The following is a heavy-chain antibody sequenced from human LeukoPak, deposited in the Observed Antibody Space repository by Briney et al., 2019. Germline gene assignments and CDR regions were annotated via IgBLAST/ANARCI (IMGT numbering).Heavy chain of an antibody. CDR2: ISSSSSTI. CDR1: AFSSSIYT. V-gene: IGHV3-48*02. J-gene: IGHJ3*02. Sequence: GGSLRLSCAASAFSSSIYTMDWVSQAPGKGLEWVSYISSSSSTIYYADSVKGRFTISRDNAKNSLYLQMNSLRDEDTAVYYCASDARDRGSISWDAFDIWGQGTMVTVSS. D-gene: IGHD3-10*01. CDR3: ASDARDRGSISWDAFDI.